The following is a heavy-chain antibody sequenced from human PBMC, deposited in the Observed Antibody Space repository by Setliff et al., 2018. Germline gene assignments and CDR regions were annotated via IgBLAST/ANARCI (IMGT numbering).Heavy chain of an antibody. CDR2: MSAMGITF. D-gene: IGHD2-8*01. V-gene: IGHV3-48*01. J-gene: IGHJ6*03. Sequence: PGGSLRLSCAASGFNLRTSSMNWVRQAPGKGLEWIAFMSAMGITFYYADSVKGRFTISRDRVKNPLYLQLSRLRVDDTAIYYCARDKLPYGVLIGNYMDLWGKGTTVTVSS. CDR1: GFNLRTSS. CDR3: ARDKLPYGVLIGNYMDL.